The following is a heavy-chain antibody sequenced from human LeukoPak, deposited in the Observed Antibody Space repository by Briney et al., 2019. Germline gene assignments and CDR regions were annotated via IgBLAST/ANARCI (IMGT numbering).Heavy chain of an antibody. Sequence: GGSLRLSCAASGFTFSSYWMSWVRQAPGKGLEWVANTKQDGSEKYYVDSVKGRFTISRDNAKNTLNLQMNSLRAEDTAVYYCARDLGQYYDTSDNWFDPWGQGTLVTVSS. D-gene: IGHD3-22*01. V-gene: IGHV3-7*01. J-gene: IGHJ5*02. CDR3: ARDLGQYYDTSDNWFDP. CDR1: GFTFSSYW. CDR2: TKQDGSEK.